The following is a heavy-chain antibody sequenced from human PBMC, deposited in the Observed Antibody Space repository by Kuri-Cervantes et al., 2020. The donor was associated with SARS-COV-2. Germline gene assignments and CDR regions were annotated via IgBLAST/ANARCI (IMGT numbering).Heavy chain of an antibody. CDR3: AREAFGYCSGGSCYSHY. CDR2: IWYDGSNK. Sequence: GGSLRLSCAASGFTFSSYGMHWVRQAPDKGLEWVAVIWYDGSNKYYADSVKGRFTISRDNAKNSLYLQMNSLRAEDTAVYYCAREAFGYCSGGSCYSHYWGQGTLVTVSS. CDR1: GFTFSSYG. J-gene: IGHJ4*02. D-gene: IGHD2-15*01. V-gene: IGHV3-33*08.